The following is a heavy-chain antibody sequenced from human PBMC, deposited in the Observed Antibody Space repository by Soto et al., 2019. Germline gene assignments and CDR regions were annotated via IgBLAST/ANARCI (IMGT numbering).Heavy chain of an antibody. D-gene: IGHD6-19*01. CDR1: GYTFTSYG. V-gene: IGHV1-18*01. CDR3: ARDAIAVAGITYYYCMDV. J-gene: IGHJ6*02. Sequence: XSVKVSCEASGYTFTSYGISWVRQAPGQGLEWMGWISAYNGNTNYAQKLQGRVTMTTDTSTSTAYMELRSLRSDDTAVYYCARDAIAVAGITYYYCMDVWGQGTTVTVSS. CDR2: ISAYNGNT.